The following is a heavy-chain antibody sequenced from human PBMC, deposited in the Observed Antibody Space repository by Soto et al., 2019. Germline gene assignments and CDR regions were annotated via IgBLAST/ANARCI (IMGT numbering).Heavy chain of an antibody. CDR2: IKSKTDGGTT. V-gene: IGHV3-15*01. J-gene: IGHJ6*02. Sequence: PGGSLRLSCAGSGFTFSNPSMSWVRQAPGKGLEGVGRIKSKTDGGTTDYAAPVKGRFTISRDDSKNTLYLQMNSLKTEDTAVYYCTTDRERNSYGMDVWGQGTTVTVSS. CDR1: GFTFSNPS. CDR3: TTDRERNSYGMDV.